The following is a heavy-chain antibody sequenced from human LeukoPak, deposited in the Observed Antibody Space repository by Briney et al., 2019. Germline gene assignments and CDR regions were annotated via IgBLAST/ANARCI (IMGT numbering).Heavy chain of an antibody. CDR3: AKDGAQQWLPGEWFDP. Sequence: GGSLRLSCAVSGFTFSTYAMHWVHQVPVKGLEWVAVISYDGSNKYYADYVKGRFTISRDNSKNTLYLQMNSLRAEDTAVYYCAKDGAQQWLPGEWFDPWGQGTLVTVSS. CDR1: GFTFSTYA. D-gene: IGHD6-19*01. CDR2: ISYDGSNK. V-gene: IGHV3-30*04. J-gene: IGHJ5*02.